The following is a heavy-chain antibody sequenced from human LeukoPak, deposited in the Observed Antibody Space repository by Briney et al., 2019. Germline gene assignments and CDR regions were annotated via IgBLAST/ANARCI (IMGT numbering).Heavy chain of an antibody. D-gene: IGHD3-22*01. CDR1: GFTFSDYA. Sequence: GGSLRLSCAASGFTFSDYAMNWVRQAPGKGLEWVSFVSSNSNYIYYADSVKGRFTISRDNAKNSLYLQMNSLRAEDTAVYYRARYEGGYSLDYWGQGTLVTVSS. J-gene: IGHJ4*02. V-gene: IGHV3-21*01. CDR2: VSSNSNYI. CDR3: ARYEGGYSLDY.